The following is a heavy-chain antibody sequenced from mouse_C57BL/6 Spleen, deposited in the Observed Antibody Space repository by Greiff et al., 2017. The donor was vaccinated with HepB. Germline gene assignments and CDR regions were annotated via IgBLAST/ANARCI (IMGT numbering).Heavy chain of an antibody. Sequence: VQLQQSGAELVKPGASVKLSCKASGYTFTSYWMQWVKQRPGQGLEWIGEIDPSDSNTNYNQKFKGKATLTVDPSSSTAYMQLSSLTSEDSAVYYCANDPRRGYAMDYWGQGTSVTVSS. D-gene: IGHD2-3*01. CDR2: IDPSDSNT. J-gene: IGHJ4*01. CDR1: GYTFTSYW. V-gene: IGHV1-50*01. CDR3: ANDPRRGYAMDY.